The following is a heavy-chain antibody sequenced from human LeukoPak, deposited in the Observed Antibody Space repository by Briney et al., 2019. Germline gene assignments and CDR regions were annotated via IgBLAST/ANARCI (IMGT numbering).Heavy chain of an antibody. Sequence: PSETLSLTCTVSGGSISSYYWGWIRQPPGKGREWIGYIYTSGSTNYNPSLKSRVTISVDTSKNQFSLKLSSVTAADTAVYYCARLRYSSGTNNWFDPWGQGTLVTVSS. CDR2: IYTSGST. V-gene: IGHV4-4*09. J-gene: IGHJ5*02. CDR3: ARLRYSSGTNNWFDP. D-gene: IGHD6-19*01. CDR1: GGSISSYY.